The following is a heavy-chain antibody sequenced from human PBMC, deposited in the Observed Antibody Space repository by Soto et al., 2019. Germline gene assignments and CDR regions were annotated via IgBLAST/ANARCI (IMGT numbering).Heavy chain of an antibody. Sequence: ASVKVSCKASGYTFTSYDINWVRQATGQGLEWMGWMNPNSGNTGYAQKFQGRVTMTRNTSISTAYMELSSLRSEDTAVYYCARGWRAAYGIFFRGRRCYPGWFDFCDQGPFVTGST. CDR1: GYTFTSYD. CDR2: MNPNSGNT. J-gene: IGHJ5*01. V-gene: IGHV1-8*01. CDR3: ARGWRAAYGIFFRGRRCYPGWFDF. D-gene: IGHD2-15*01.